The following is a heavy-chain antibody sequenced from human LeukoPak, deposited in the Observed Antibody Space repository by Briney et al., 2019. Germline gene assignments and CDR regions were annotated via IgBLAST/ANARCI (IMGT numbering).Heavy chain of an antibody. CDR3: ARERHQLRDDVFDI. CDR1: GGSISSGGYY. J-gene: IGHJ3*02. CDR2: IYYSGST. D-gene: IGHD2-2*01. V-gene: IGHV4-31*03. Sequence: PSETLSLTCTVSGGSISSGGYYWSWIRQHPGKGLEWTGYIYYSGSTYYNPSLKSRVTISVDTSKNQFSLKLSSVTAADTAVYYCARERHQLRDDVFDIWGQGTMVTVSS.